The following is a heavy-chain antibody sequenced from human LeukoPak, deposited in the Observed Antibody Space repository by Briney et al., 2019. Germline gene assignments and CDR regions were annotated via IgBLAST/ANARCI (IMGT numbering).Heavy chain of an antibody. V-gene: IGHV3-30*18. CDR2: ISYDGSNK. CDR1: GFTFSSYG. CDR3: AKDLRASGSYYEYYYYYMDV. Sequence: GGSLRLSCAASGFTFSSYGMHWVRQAPGKGLEWVAVISYDGSNKYYADSVKGRFTISRDNSKNTLYLQMNSLRAEDTAVYYCAKDLRASGSYYEYYYYYMDVWGKGTTVTVSS. D-gene: IGHD1-26*01. J-gene: IGHJ6*03.